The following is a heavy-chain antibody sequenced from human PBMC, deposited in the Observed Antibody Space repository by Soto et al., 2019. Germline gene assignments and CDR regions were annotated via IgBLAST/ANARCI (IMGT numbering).Heavy chain of an antibody. J-gene: IGHJ4*02. D-gene: IGHD3-22*01. CDR1: GFTFSDYY. Sequence: PGGSLRLSCAASGFTFSDYYMSWIRQAPGKGLEWVSYISSSSSYTNYADSVKGRFTISRDNAKNSLYLQMNSLRAEDTAVYYCARDWDYYDSSGQFDYWGQGTLVTVSS. CDR3: ARDWDYYDSSGQFDY. CDR2: ISSSSSYT. V-gene: IGHV3-11*05.